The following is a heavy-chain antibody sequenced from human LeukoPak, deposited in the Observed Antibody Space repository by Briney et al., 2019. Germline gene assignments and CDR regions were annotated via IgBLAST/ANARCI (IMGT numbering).Heavy chain of an antibody. D-gene: IGHD4-17*01. CDR2: INPNSGGT. J-gene: IGHJ4*02. CDR3: ARVKGGLRGPN. Sequence: ASVTVSCTASGYTFTGYYMHWVRQAPGQGLEWMGWINPNSGGTNYAQKFQGRVTTTRDTSISTAYMELSRLRSDDTAVYYCARVKGGLRGPNWGQGTLVTVSS. CDR1: GYTFTGYY. V-gene: IGHV1-2*02.